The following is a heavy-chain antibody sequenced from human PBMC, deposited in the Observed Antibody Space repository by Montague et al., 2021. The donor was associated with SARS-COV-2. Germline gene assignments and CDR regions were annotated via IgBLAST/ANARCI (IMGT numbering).Heavy chain of an antibody. J-gene: IGHJ6*02. Sequence: SETLSLTCTVSGGSISSSSYYWGRIRQPPGKGLEWIGNVYNAGTTYYNPSPKSRVTISVDTSKNQFSLNMASVTAADTAVYYCARTSKLRESTTGNYYYHAMDVWGQGTTVTVSS. D-gene: IGHD3-16*01. CDR3: ARTSKLRESTTGNYYYHAMDV. CDR1: GGSISSSSYY. CDR2: VYNAGTT. V-gene: IGHV4-39*01.